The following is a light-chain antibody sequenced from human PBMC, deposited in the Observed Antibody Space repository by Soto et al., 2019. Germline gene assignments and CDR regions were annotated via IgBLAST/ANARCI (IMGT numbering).Light chain of an antibody. Sequence: EIVLTQSPATLSLSPGERATLSCRASQSVSSYLAWYQQKTGQAPRLLIYGASNRATGIPDRFSGSGSGTDFTLTMSRLEPEDFVVYYCQQYGSSLLTLGGVTKLDI. CDR3: QQYGSSLLT. CDR1: QSVSSY. V-gene: IGKV3-20*01. CDR2: GAS. J-gene: IGKJ4*01.